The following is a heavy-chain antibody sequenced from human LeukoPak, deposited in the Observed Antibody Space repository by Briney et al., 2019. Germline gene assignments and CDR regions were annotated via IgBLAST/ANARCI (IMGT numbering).Heavy chain of an antibody. CDR2: IYYSGST. D-gene: IGHD6-13*01. V-gene: IGHV4-59*11. CDR3: AREAAARGDYYYYYMDV. CDR1: GGSISSHY. Sequence: PSETLSLTCTVSGGSISSHYWSWIRQPPGMGLEWIGYIYYSGSTNYNPSLKSRVTISVDTSKNQFSLKLSSVTAADTAVYYCAREAAARGDYYYYYMDVWGKGTTVTVS. J-gene: IGHJ6*03.